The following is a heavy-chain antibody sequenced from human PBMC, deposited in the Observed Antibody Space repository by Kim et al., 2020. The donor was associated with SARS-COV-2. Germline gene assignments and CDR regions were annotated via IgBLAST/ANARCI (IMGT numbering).Heavy chain of an antibody. CDR1: GFTFSSYS. J-gene: IGHJ6*02. Sequence: GGSLRLSCAASGFTFSSYSMNWVRQAPGKGPEWVSSISSSSSYIYYADSVKGRFTISRDNAKNSLYLQMNSLRAEDTAVYYCARVTLGLLNYGMDVWGQGTTVTVSS. CDR2: ISSSSSYI. CDR3: ARVTLGLLNYGMDV. V-gene: IGHV3-21*01. D-gene: IGHD7-27*01.